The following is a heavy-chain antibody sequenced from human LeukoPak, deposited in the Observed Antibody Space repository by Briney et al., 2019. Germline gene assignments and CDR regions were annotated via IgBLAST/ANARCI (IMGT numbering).Heavy chain of an antibody. J-gene: IGHJ6*03. CDR1: GFTFSSYSM. CDR2: IYHSGSP. V-gene: IGHV4-4*02. CDR3: ARSVEGYCRGGSCYSYSYYMDV. D-gene: IGHD2-15*01. Sequence: GSLRLSCAASGFTFSSYSMNWVRQPPGKGLEWIGEIYHSGSPNYNPSLKSRVTISVDKSKNQFSLNLTSVTAADRAVYYCARSVEGYCRGGSCYSYSYYMDVWGKGTTVTVSS.